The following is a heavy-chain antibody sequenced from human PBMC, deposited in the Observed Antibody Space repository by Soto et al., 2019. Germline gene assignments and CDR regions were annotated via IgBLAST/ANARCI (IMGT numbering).Heavy chain of an antibody. J-gene: IGHJ4*02. Sequence: SETLSLTCTVSGGSISSSSYYWGWIRQPPGKGLEWIGSTYYSGSTYYNPSLKSRVTISVDTSKNQFSLKLSSVTAADTAVYYCARLEYYYDSSGGSNYFDYWGQGTLVTVSS. V-gene: IGHV4-39*01. CDR1: GGSISSSSYY. D-gene: IGHD3-22*01. CDR3: ARLEYYYDSSGGSNYFDY. CDR2: TYYSGST.